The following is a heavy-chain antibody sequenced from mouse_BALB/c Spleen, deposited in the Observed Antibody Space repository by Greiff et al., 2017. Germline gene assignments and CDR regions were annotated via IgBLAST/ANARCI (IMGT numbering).Heavy chain of an antibody. J-gene: IGHJ1*01. CDR1: GYAFSSSW. Sequence: QVQLQQSGPELVKPGASVKISCKASGYAFSSSWMNWVKQRPGQGLEWIGRIYPGDGDTNYNGKFKGKATLTADKSSSTAYMQLSSLTSVDSAVYFCARLLRLPNWYFDVWGAGTTVTVSS. V-gene: IGHV1-82*01. CDR3: ARLLRLPNWYFDV. D-gene: IGHD1-2*01. CDR2: IYPGDGDT.